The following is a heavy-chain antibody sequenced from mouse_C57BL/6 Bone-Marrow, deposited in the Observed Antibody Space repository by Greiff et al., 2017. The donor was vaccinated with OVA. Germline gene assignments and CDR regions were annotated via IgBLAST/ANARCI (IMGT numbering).Heavy chain of an antibody. V-gene: IGHV1-64*01. CDR2: IHPNSGST. CDR3: ARRGTAQASWFAY. D-gene: IGHD3-2*02. Sequence: VQLQQPGAELVKPGASVKLSCKASGYTFTSYWMHWVKQRPGQGLEWIGMIHPNSGSTNYNEKFKSKATLTVDKSSSTAYMQLSSLTSEDSAVYYGARRGTAQASWFAYWGQGTLVTVSA. CDR1: GYTFTSYW. J-gene: IGHJ3*01.